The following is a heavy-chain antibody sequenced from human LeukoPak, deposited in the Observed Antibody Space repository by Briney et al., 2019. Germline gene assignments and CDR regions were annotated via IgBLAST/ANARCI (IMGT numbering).Heavy chain of an antibody. CDR1: GFTFSSYS. V-gene: IGHV3-23*01. Sequence: GGSLRLSCAASGFTFSSYSMNWVRQAPGKGLEWVSAISGSGGSTYYADSVKGRFTISRDNSKNTLYLQMNSLRAEDTAVYYCAKVRGSGYAPARVIDYWGQGTLVTVSS. CDR3: AKVRGSGYAPARVIDY. CDR2: ISGSGGST. D-gene: IGHD5-12*01. J-gene: IGHJ4*02.